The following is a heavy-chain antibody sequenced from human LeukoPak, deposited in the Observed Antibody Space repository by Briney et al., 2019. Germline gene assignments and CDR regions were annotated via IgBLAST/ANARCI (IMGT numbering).Heavy chain of an antibody. D-gene: IGHD3-9*01. J-gene: IGHJ4*02. Sequence: GGSLRLSCAASGFTFSSYGMHWVRQAPGKGLEWVAFIRYDGSNKYYADSVKGRFTISRDNSKNTLYLQMNSLRAEDPAVYYCAKGRGHYDILTGYWGQGTLVTVSS. CDR1: GFTFSSYG. V-gene: IGHV3-30*02. CDR2: IRYDGSNK. CDR3: AKGRGHYDILTGY.